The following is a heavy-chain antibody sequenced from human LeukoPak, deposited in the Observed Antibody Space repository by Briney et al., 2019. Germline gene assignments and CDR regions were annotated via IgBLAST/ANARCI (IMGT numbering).Heavy chain of an antibody. D-gene: IGHD3-16*02. CDR3: ARRKFGGVIAPLDY. J-gene: IGHJ4*02. V-gene: IGHV1-18*01. CDR1: GYTFTSYG. CDR2: ISAYNGDT. Sequence: ASVKVSCKASGYTFTSYGISWVRQAPGQGLEWMGWISAYNGDTNYAQKLQGRVTMTTDTSTSTAYMELRSLRSDDTAVYYCARRKFGGVIAPLDYWGQGTLVTVSS.